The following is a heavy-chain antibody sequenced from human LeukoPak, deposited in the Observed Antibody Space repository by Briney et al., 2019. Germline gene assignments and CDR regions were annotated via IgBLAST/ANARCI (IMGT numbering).Heavy chain of an antibody. CDR3: AKDHRGSSWYYFDY. J-gene: IGHJ4*02. D-gene: IGHD6-13*01. CDR2: ISYDGSNK. Sequence: GGSLRLSCAASGFTFSSYAMHWVRQAPGKGLEWVAVISYDGSNKYYADSVKGRFTISRDNSKNTLYLQMNSLRAEDTAVYCCAKDHRGSSWYYFDYWGQGTLVTVSS. V-gene: IGHV3-30-3*01. CDR1: GFTFSSYA.